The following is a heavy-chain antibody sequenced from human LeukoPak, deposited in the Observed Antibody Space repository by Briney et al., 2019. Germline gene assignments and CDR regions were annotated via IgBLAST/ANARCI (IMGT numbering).Heavy chain of an antibody. CDR3: AKSGDRWSHFDY. CDR1: GFNFNNYA. V-gene: IGHV3-23*01. Sequence: GGSLRLSCVASGFNFNNYAMNWVRRAPGKGLEGVADVYNTGDYTYYTDSVKGRFTISRDNSKNTLYLEMNSLRTEDTALYYCAKSGDRWSHFDYWGQGTLVTVSS. CDR2: VYNTGDYT. D-gene: IGHD3-3*01. J-gene: IGHJ4*02.